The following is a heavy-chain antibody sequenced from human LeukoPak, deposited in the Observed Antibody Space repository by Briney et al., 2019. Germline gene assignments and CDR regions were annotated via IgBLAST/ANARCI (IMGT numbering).Heavy chain of an antibody. CDR3: AKDTRIVGATAADY. V-gene: IGHV3-30*02. CDR1: GFTFSSYG. Sequence: GGSLRLSCAASGFTFSSYGMHWVRQAPGKGLEWVAFIRYDGSNKYYADSVKGRFTISRDNSKNTLYLQMNSLRAEDTAVYYCAKDTRIVGATAADYWGQGTLVTVSS. J-gene: IGHJ4*02. CDR2: IRYDGSNK. D-gene: IGHD1-26*01.